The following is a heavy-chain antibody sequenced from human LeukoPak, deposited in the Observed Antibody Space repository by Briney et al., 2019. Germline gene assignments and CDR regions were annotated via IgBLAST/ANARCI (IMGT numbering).Heavy chain of an antibody. V-gene: IGHV1-18*01. CDR2: ISAYNGNT. J-gene: IGHJ4*02. CDR3: ARNTIFGVVIIPLDY. CDR1: GYTFTSYG. Sequence: ASVKVSCKASGYTFTSYGISWVRQAPGQGLEWMGWISAYNGNTSYAQKLQGRVTMTTDTSTSTAYMELRSPRSDDTAVYYCARNTIFGVVIIPLDYWGQGTLVTVSS. D-gene: IGHD3-3*01.